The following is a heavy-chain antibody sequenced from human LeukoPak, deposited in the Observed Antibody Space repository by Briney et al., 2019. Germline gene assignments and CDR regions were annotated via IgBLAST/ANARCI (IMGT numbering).Heavy chain of an antibody. CDR3: AREDLGAANFDF. Sequence: SQTLSLTCAISGDSVSTNNVAWNWIRQSPSRGLEGLGRTYYRSKWYNDYAVSVKSRIIINPDTSKNQFSLQLNSVTPDDTAVYYCAREDLGAANFDFWGQGTLVTVSS. CDR2: TYYRSKWYN. CDR1: GDSVSTNNVA. J-gene: IGHJ4*02. D-gene: IGHD3-16*01. V-gene: IGHV6-1*01.